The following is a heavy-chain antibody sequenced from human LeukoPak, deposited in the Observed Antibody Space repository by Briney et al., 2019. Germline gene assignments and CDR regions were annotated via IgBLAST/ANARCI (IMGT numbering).Heavy chain of an antibody. CDR2: ISSSSSYI. J-gene: IGHJ6*02. V-gene: IGHV3-21*01. Sequence: GGSLRLSCAASGFTFSSYSMNWVRQAPGKGLEWVSSISSSSSYIYYADSVKGRFTIPRDNAKNSLYLQMNSLRAEDTAVYYCARDHKFSWNYYYGMDVWGQGTTVTVSS. CDR1: GFTFSSYS. CDR3: ARDHKFSWNYYYGMDV. D-gene: IGHD1-1*01.